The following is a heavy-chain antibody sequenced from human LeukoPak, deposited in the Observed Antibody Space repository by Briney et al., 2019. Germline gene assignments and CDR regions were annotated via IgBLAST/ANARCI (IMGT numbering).Heavy chain of an antibody. CDR2: INPSGGST. J-gene: IGHJ4*02. Sequence: ASVKVSCKASGYTFTSYYMHWVRQAPGQGLEWMGIINPSGGSTSYAQKFQGWVTMTRDTSISTAYMELRRLRSDDTAVYYCAYAAAGSFDYWGQGTLVTVSS. CDR3: AYAAAGSFDY. V-gene: IGHV1-46*03. D-gene: IGHD6-13*01. CDR1: GYTFTSYY.